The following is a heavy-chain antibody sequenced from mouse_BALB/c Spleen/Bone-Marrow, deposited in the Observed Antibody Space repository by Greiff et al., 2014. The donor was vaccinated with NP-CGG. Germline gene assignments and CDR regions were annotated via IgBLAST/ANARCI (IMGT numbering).Heavy chain of an antibody. J-gene: IGHJ1*01. CDR2: IYPSDSYT. D-gene: IGHD2-14*01. Sequence: QVQLQQSGAELVRPGASVKQSCKASGYTFTNYWINWVKQRPGQGLEWIGNIYPSDSYTNYNQMSKDKATLTVDKSSRTAYMQLSIPTSEDSAVYYCTRGYYRYDVGYWYFDVWGAGTTVTVSS. CDR1: GYTFTNYW. CDR3: TRGYYRYDVGYWYFDV. V-gene: IGHV1-69*02.